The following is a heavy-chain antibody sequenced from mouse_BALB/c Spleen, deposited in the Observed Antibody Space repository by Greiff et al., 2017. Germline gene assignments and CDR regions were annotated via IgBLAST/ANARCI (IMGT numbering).Heavy chain of an antibody. D-gene: IGHD2-3*01. CDR2: ISSGGSYT. CDR1: GFTFSSYG. Sequence: EVKLMESGGDLVKPGGSLKLSCAASGFTFSSYGMSWVRQTPDKRLEWVATISSGGSYTYYPDSVKGRFTISRDNAKNTLYLQMSSLKSEDTAMYYCARNMINGWYFDVWGAGTTVTVSS. J-gene: IGHJ1*01. V-gene: IGHV5-6*01. CDR3: ARNMINGWYFDV.